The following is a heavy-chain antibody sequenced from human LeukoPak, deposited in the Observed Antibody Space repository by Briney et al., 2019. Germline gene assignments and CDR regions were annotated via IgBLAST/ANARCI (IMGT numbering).Heavy chain of an antibody. CDR3: ARVAGTINNWFDP. Sequence: SVKVSCKASGGTFSSYAVSWVRQAPGQGLEWMGGIIPIFGTANYAQKFQGRVTITTDESTSTAYMELSSPRSEDAAVYYCARVAGTINNWFDPWGQGTLVTVSS. D-gene: IGHD6-19*01. CDR1: GGTFSSYA. CDR2: IIPIFGTA. J-gene: IGHJ5*02. V-gene: IGHV1-69*05.